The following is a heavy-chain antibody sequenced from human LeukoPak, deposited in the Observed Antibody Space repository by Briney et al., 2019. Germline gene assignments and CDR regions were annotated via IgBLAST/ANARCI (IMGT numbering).Heavy chain of an antibody. J-gene: IGHJ5*02. V-gene: IGHV4-59*08. CDR1: GGSISSYY. D-gene: IGHD3-9*01. CDR3: ARSSLRYFDWLSNNWFDP. Sequence: SETLSLTCTVSGGSISSYYWSWIRQPPGKGLEWSGYIYYSGSTTYNPSLKSRVTVSVDTSNNQFSLKLSSVTAADTAVYYCARSSLRYFDWLSNNWFDPWGQGTLVTVSS. CDR2: IYYSGST.